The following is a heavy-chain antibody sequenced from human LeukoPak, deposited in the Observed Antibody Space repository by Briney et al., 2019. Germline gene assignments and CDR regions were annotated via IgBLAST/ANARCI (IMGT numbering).Heavy chain of an antibody. CDR3: ARGNSGGDY. V-gene: IGHV3-48*01. J-gene: IGHJ4*02. D-gene: IGHD6-19*01. CDR2: ISSSSTTI. CDR1: GFTFSSHS. Sequence: GGSLRHSCAHPGFTFSSHSMSWVRQAPGKGLEWVSYISSSSTTIYYADSVKGRFTISRDNAKNSLYLQMNSLRAEDTAVYYCARGNSGGDYWGQGTLVTVSS.